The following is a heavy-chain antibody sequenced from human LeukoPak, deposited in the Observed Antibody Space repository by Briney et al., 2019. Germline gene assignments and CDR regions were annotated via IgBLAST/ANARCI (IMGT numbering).Heavy chain of an antibody. Sequence: SETLSLTCTVSGGSISSSSYYWGWIRQPPGKGLEWIGSIYYSGSTYYNPSLKSRVTISVDTSKNQFSLKLSSVTAADTAVYYCAGGDYRTVTYELDYWGQGTLVTVSP. CDR1: GGSISSSSYY. CDR2: IYYSGST. V-gene: IGHV4-39*01. J-gene: IGHJ4*02. CDR3: AGGDYRTVTYELDY. D-gene: IGHD4-17*01.